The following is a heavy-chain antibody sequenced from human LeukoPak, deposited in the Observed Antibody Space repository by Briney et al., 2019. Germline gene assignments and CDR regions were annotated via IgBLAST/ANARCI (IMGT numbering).Heavy chain of an antibody. D-gene: IGHD3-10*01. CDR1: GFTFSESY. CDR2: ISSGGSTI. V-gene: IGHV3-11*04. Sequence: GGSLRLSCVASGFTFSESYMTWIRQAPGKGLEWVSYISSGGSTIYYADSVMGRFTISRDNTKNSLYLQVNSLSADDTAVYYCARIGSYGSGYYHFYYMDVWGKGTTVTVSS. CDR3: ARIGSYGSGYYHFYYMDV. J-gene: IGHJ6*03.